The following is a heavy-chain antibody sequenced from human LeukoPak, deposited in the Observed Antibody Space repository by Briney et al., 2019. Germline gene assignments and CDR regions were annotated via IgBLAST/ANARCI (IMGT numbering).Heavy chain of an antibody. V-gene: IGHV3-33*01. CDR1: VFTFSSYS. CDR3: AREGGSPRLDYYYGMDV. D-gene: IGHD1-14*01. J-gene: IGHJ6*02. CDR2: IWYDGSNK. Sequence: GGCLRPSCTATVFTFSSYSMHWVRQAPGKGLEWVVVIWYDGSNKYYADSVKGRFTISRDNSKNTLYLQMNSLRAEDTAVYYCAREGGSPRLDYYYGMDVWGQGTTVTVSS.